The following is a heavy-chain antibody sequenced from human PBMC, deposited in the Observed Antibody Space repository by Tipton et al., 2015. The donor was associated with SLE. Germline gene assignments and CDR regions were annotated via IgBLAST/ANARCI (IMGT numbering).Heavy chain of an antibody. D-gene: IGHD4-17*01. J-gene: IGHJ6*02. CDR3: ARGGVMTTVTTYYYYYGMDV. CDR1: GFTFSSYG. V-gene: IGHV3-30*02. Sequence: SLRLSCAASGFTFSSYGMHWVRQAPGKGLEWVAFIRYDGSNKYYADSVKGRFTISRDNSKNTLYLQMNSLRAEDTAVYYCARGGVMTTVTTYYYYYGMDVWGQGTTVTVSS. CDR2: IRYDGSNK.